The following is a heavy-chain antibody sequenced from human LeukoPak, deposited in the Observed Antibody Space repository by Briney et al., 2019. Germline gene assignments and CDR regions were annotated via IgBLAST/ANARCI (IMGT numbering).Heavy chain of an antibody. Sequence: ASVKVSCKASGYIFTSYYMHWVRQAPGQGLEWMGIISPSGGSTSYAQKFQGRVTMTRDMSTSTVYMELSSLRSEDTAVYYCARAFFSSGYLDYWGQGTLVTVSS. CDR2: ISPSGGST. V-gene: IGHV1-46*01. J-gene: IGHJ4*02. CDR1: GYIFTSYY. CDR3: ARAFFSSGYLDY. D-gene: IGHD3-22*01.